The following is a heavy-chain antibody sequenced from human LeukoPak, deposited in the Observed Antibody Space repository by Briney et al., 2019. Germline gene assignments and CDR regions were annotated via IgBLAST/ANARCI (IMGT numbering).Heavy chain of an antibody. CDR1: GFTLSSSE. CDR2: ISRSGSTI. D-gene: IGHD2-15*01. V-gene: IGHV3-48*03. CDR3: ARVLRYCSGGNCYSGGLGYMDV. Sequence: GGSLRLSCAASGFTLSSSEMNWVRQAPGKGLEWVSYISRSGSTIFYADSVKGRFTISRDNAKNSLFLQMNSLRAEDTAVYYCARVLRYCSGGNCYSGGLGYMDVWGKGTTVTISS. J-gene: IGHJ6*03.